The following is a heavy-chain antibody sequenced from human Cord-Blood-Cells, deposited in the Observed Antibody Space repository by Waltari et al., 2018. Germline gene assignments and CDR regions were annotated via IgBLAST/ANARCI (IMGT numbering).Heavy chain of an antibody. CDR1: GGSFSGYY. J-gene: IGHJ4*02. Sequence: QVQLQQWGAGLLKPSETLSLTCAVYGGSFSGYYWSWIRQPPGKGLEWIGEINHSGSTTYNPSRKSRVTISVDTSKNQFSLKLSSVTAADTAVYYCARQYSSSFDYWGQGTLVTVSS. D-gene: IGHD6-13*01. V-gene: IGHV4-34*01. CDR3: ARQYSSSFDY. CDR2: INHSGST.